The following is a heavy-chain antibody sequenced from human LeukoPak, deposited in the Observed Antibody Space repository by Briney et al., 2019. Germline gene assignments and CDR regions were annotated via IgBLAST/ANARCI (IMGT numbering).Heavy chain of an antibody. CDR2: FDPEDGET. J-gene: IGHJ4*02. D-gene: IGHD3-22*01. V-gene: IGHV1-24*01. CDR3: ATAPHQYYYDSSGSHFDY. CDR1: GYTLTELS. Sequence: GASVKVSCKVSGYTLTELSMHWVRQAPGKGLEWMGGFDPEDGETIYAQKFQGRVTMTEDTSTDTAYMELSSLRSEDTAVYHCATAPHQYYYDSSGSHFDYWGQGTLVTVSS.